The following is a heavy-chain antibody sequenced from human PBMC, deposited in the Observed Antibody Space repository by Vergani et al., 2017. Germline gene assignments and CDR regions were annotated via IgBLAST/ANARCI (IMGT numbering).Heavy chain of an antibody. Sequence: EVQLVESGGGLVKPGGSLRLSCVASGFTSGSHSMNWVRQAPGKGLEWVSFISSSSSYRYYADSVKGRFTISRDNGEYSLLLQMNSLRPEDTAVYYCASGVPGYQLATQYFQHWGQGTLVTVSS. J-gene: IGHJ1*01. CDR3: ASGVPGYQLATQYFQH. CDR2: ISSSSSYR. CDR1: GFTSGSHS. D-gene: IGHD2-2*01. V-gene: IGHV3-21*01.